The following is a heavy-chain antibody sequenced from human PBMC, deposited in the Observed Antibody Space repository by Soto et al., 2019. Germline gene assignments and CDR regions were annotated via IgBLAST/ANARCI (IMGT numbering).Heavy chain of an antibody. CDR1: GFTFSSYN. J-gene: IGHJ5*02. CDR2: IGSSSSFI. V-gene: IGHV3-21*01. CDR3: ARDPWFGP. Sequence: PVGSLRLSCAASGFTFSSYNMNWFRQAPVNGLEWVSSIGSSSSFIYYADSVKGRFTISRDNAKNSLFLQMNSLRAEDTAVYYCARDPWFGPWGQGTLVTVSS.